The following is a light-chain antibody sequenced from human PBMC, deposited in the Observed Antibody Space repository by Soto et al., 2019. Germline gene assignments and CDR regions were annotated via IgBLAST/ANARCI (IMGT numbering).Light chain of an antibody. CDR3: QQYHNSLYT. J-gene: IGKJ2*01. CDR1: QSVSSSY. CDR2: ATS. V-gene: IGKV3-20*01. Sequence: EIVLTQSPGTLSLSPGERATLSCRSSQSVSSSYLAWYQQKPGQPPRLLIYATSSRATGISDRFSGSGSVTDFTLTISRLEPEDFAVYYCQQYHNSLYTFGQGTKLQMK.